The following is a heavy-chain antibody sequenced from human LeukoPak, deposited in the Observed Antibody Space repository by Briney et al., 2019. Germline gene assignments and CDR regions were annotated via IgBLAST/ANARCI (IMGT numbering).Heavy chain of an antibody. CDR3: ARGFYHDYGGNFDY. CDR1: GYTFTSYY. D-gene: IGHD4-23*01. CDR2: INPSGAST. J-gene: IGHJ4*02. V-gene: IGHV1-46*01. Sequence: ASVKVSCKASGYTFTSYYMHWVRQAPGPGLEWMGIINPSGASTSYAQKSQGRVTMTRATSTSRVYMELSSLRSEDTAVYYCARGFYHDYGGNFDYWGQGTLVTVSS.